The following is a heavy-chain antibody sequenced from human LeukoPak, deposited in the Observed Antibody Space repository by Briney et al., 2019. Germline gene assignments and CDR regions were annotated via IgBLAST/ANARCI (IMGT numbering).Heavy chain of an antibody. CDR2: VYYSGST. D-gene: IGHD2-15*01. CDR1: GGSISGYF. Sequence: SETLSLTCTVSGGSISGYFWSWVRQPPGKGLEWIADVYYSGSTNYSPSLKSRVAISVDTSKNQFSLRLRSVTAADTAVYYCARLQRRYSPFDPWGQGILVTVSS. V-gene: IGHV4-59*08. CDR3: ARLQRRYSPFDP. J-gene: IGHJ5*02.